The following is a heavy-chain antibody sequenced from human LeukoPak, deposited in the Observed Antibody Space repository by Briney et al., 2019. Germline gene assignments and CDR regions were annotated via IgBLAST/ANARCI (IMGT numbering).Heavy chain of an antibody. CDR1: GYDFSDYY. V-gene: IGHV1-46*01. J-gene: IGHJ3*02. D-gene: IGHD1-1*01. CDR3: ARCWNDFGDDAFDI. Sequence: GASVKVSCEASGYDFSDYYIHWVRQVPGQGLEWMGIINPRGSTTNYAHKFLGRVAMTTDMSTSTVYMELSSLRSEDTAVYYCARCWNDFGDDAFDIWGQGTMVTVSS. CDR2: INPRGSTT.